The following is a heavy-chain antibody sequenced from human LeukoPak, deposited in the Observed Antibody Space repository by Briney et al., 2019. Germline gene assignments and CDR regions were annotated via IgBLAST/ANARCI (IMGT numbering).Heavy chain of an antibody. J-gene: IGHJ5*02. V-gene: IGHV4-61*01. CDR2: IYYSGST. Sequence: SETLSLTRTVSGGSISSSSYYWSWIRQPPGKGLEWIGYIYYSGSTNYNPSLKSRVTISVDTSKNQFSLKLSSVTAADTAVYYCARGGTTGTTNWFDPWGQGTLVTVSS. CDR1: GGSISSSSYY. CDR3: ARGGTTGTTNWFDP. D-gene: IGHD1-1*01.